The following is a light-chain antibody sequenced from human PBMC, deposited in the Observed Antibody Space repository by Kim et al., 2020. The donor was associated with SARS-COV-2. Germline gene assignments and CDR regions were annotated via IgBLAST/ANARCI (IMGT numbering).Light chain of an antibody. CDR1: QGISSY. CDR3: QQYYSYPFT. V-gene: IGKV1-8*01. CDR2: AAS. J-gene: IGKJ3*01. Sequence: ASTGNRVTISWRARQGISSYLAWYQQKPGHAPKLLIYAASTWQSGVPSRFSGSGSGTDFTLTISCLQSEDFATYYCQQYYSYPFTFGPGTKLDIK.